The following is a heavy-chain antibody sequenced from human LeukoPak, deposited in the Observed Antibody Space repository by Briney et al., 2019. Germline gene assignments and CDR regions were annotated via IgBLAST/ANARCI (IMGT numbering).Heavy chain of an antibody. CDR1: GYTFTVYN. CDR2: INPNSDGT. J-gene: IGHJ4*02. V-gene: IGHV1-2*06. D-gene: IGHD2-15*01. Sequence: ASVKVSCTSTGYTFTVYNVHWVRRAPRQGLEWLGRINPNSDGTSYAQKFQDRITITRDSSISTAYMDPSTLSSDAPPISFCARDRGTGGSGAYYFDFWGQGTLVTVSS. CDR3: ARDRGTGGSGAYYFDF.